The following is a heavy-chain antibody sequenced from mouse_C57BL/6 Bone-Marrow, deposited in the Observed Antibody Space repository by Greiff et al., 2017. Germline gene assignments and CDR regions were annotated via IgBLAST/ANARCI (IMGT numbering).Heavy chain of an antibody. CDR1: GYTFTSYG. CDR2: IDPSDSET. J-gene: IGHJ2*01. V-gene: IGHV1-52*01. Sequence: QVQLQQSGAELARPGSSVKLSCKASGYTFTSYGMRWVKQRPIQGLEWIGNIDPSDSETYYNQKFKDKATLTVDKSSSTAYMQLSSLTSEDTAVYYCAREEGDYWGQGTTRTVSS. CDR3: AREEGDY.